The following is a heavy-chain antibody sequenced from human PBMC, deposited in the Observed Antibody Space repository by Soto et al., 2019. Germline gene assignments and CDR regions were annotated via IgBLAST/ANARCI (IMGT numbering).Heavy chain of an antibody. J-gene: IGHJ4*02. CDR3: ARAYQLTYYFDY. Sequence: GGSLRLSCAGSGVTFRGYAVHWVRQAPGKGLEWVTVISDDGSKTYYVDSVKGRFTVSRDDSTNTVFLQMSSLRTEDTAVYHCARAYQLTYYFDYWGPGTLVTVSS. V-gene: IGHV3-30*14. CDR2: ISDDGSKT. CDR1: GVTFRGYA. D-gene: IGHD2-21*01.